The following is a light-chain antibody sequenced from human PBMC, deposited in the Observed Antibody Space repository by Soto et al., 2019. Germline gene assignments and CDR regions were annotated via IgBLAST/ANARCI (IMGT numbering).Light chain of an antibody. CDR3: QQRSNWASLT. CDR1: QSVSSY. CDR2: DAS. J-gene: IGKJ4*01. Sequence: EIVLTQSPATLSLSPGERATLCCRASQSVSSYLAWYQQKPGQAPRLLIYDASNRATGIPARFSGSGSGTDFTLTISSLEPEDFAVYYCQQRSNWASLTFGGGTKVEIK. V-gene: IGKV3-11*01.